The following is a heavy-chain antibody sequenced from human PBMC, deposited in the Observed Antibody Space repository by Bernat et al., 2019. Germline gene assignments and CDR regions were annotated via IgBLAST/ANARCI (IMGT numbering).Heavy chain of an antibody. J-gene: IGHJ4*02. D-gene: IGHD6-13*01. CDR3: AKGFHPHIAAANLD. CDR1: GFTFDDYA. CDR2: ISWNSGSK. V-gene: IGHV3-9*01. Sequence: EVQLVESGGGLVQPGRSLRLSCAASGFTFDDYAMHWVRQAPGKGLEWVSGISWNSGSKGYADSVKGRFTISRDNAKNSLYLQMNRLRAEDTALYYCAKGFHPHIAAANLDWGQGTLVTVSS.